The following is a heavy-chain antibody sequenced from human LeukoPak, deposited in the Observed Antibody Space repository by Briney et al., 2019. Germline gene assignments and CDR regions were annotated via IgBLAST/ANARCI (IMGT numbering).Heavy chain of an antibody. CDR1: GGSISSGDYY. D-gene: IGHD2-15*01. CDR3: ARGPPDCSGGSRLDAFDI. CDR2: IYYSGST. V-gene: IGHV4-30-4*08. J-gene: IGHJ3*02. Sequence: PSETLSLTCTVSGGSISSGDYYWSWIRQPPGKGLEWIGYIYYSGSTYYNPSLKSRVTISVDTSKNQFSLKLSSVTAADTAVYYCARGPPDCSGGSRLDAFDIWGQGTMVTVSS.